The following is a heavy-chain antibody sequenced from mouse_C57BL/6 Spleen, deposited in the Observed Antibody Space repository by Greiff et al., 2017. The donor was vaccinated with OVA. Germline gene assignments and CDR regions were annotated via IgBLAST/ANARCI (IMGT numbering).Heavy chain of an antibody. CDR1: GYSITSGYY. CDR3: ARGITTVPFDY. J-gene: IGHJ2*01. CDR2: ISYDGSN. D-gene: IGHD1-1*01. V-gene: IGHV3-6*01. Sequence: EVQRVESGPGLVKPSQSLSLTCSVTGYSITSGYYWNWIRQFPGNKLEWMGYISYDGSNNYNPSLQNRISITRDTSKNQFFLKLNSVTTEDTATYYCARGITTVPFDYWGQGTTLTVSS.